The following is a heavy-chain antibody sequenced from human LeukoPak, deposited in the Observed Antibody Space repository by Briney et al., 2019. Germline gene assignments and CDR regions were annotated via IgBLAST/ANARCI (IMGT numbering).Heavy chain of an antibody. V-gene: IGHV1-18*01. CDR3: ARDLESYYDSSGYSPFDY. CDR1: GYTFTSYG. CDR2: ISAYNGNT. D-gene: IGHD3-22*01. J-gene: IGHJ4*02. Sequence: SVKVSCKASGYTFTSYGISWVRQAPGQGLEWMGWISAYNGNTNYAQKLQGRVTMTTDTSTITAYMELRSLRSDVTAVYYCARDLESYYDSSGYSPFDYWGQGTLVTVSS.